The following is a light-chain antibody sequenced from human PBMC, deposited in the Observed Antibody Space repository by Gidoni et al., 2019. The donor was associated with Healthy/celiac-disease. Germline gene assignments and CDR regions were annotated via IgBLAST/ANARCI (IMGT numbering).Light chain of an antibody. CDR2: DAS. V-gene: IGKV1-33*01. J-gene: IGKJ4*01. CDR3: QQYDNLPLT. Sequence: DIEMTKSPSSLSASVGERVTITCQASQDISTYLNWYQQKPGKAPKLLIYDASNLETGVPSRFSGSGSGTDFTFTISSLQPEDIATYYCQQYDNLPLTFGGGTKVEIK. CDR1: QDISTY.